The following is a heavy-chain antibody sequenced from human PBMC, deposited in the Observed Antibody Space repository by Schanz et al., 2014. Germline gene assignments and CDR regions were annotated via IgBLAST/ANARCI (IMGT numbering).Heavy chain of an antibody. J-gene: IGHJ4*02. D-gene: IGHD6-13*01. CDR1: GFTFSAYW. V-gene: IGHV3-7*01. Sequence: EVQLVEYGGGLVQPGESLRLSCAASGFTFSAYWMAWVRQAPGKGLEWVAAINQAASVQYYVDSVKGRFTISRDDAKNSHYLQINSLRVEDTAVFYCVKIGYTHWSLDDWGQGILVTVSS. CDR3: VKIGYTHWSLDD. CDR2: INQAASVQ.